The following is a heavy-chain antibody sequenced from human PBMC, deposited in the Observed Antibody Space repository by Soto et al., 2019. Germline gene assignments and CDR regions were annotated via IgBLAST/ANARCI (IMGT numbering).Heavy chain of an antibody. CDR1: GFNFSSSV. D-gene: IGHD1-7*01. Sequence: GGSPRLSSAPSGFNFSSSVLHYVRLTPGKGLEWVAVISYDGSNKYYADSVKGRFTISRDNSKNTLYLQMSSLTAEDLAVYYCAKDYELELRVDFDYWGQGTLVTVSS. J-gene: IGHJ4*02. V-gene: IGHV3-30*18. CDR2: ISYDGSNK. CDR3: AKDYELELRVDFDY.